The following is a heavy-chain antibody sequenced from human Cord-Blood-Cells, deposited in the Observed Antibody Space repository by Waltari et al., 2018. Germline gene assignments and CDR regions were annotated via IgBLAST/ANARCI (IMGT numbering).Heavy chain of an antibody. J-gene: IGHJ6*03. Sequence: EVQLLESGGGLVQPGGSLRLSCAASGFTFSSYAMSWVRQAPGKVLGLVSAISGICGSTYYADSVKGRLTISRDNSKNTLYLQMNSLRAEDTAVYYCAKDPDYYYYMDVWGKGTTVTVSS. V-gene: IGHV3-23*01. CDR3: AKDPDYYYYMDV. CDR2: ISGICGST. CDR1: GFTFSSYA.